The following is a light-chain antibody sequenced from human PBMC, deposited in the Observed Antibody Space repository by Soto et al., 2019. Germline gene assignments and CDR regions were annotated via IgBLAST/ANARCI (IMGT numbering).Light chain of an antibody. Sequence: NFMLTQPHSVSESPGKTVTISCTRSSGSIASNYVHCYQQRPASSPTTMIYENNQKPSEVPDRFSGSIDSSSTSAPLTLSGLETEDEADYCCQSSDSSSVIFGGGTKLTVL. V-gene: IGLV6-57*01. CDR3: QSSDSSSVI. CDR1: SGSIASNY. J-gene: IGLJ2*01. CDR2: ENN.